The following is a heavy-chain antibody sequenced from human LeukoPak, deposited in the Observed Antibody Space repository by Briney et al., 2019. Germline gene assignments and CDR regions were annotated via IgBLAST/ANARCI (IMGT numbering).Heavy chain of an antibody. CDR2: IIPILGIA. J-gene: IGHJ6*02. V-gene: IGHV1-69*04. Sequence: SVKVSCKASGGTFSSYAISWVRQAPGQGLEWMGRIIPILGIANYAQKFQGRVTITADKSTSTAYMELSSLRSEDTAVYYCATLRRVYSYGYYYYGMDVWGQGTTVTVSS. CDR3: ATLRRVYSYGYYYYGMDV. D-gene: IGHD5-18*01. CDR1: GGTFSSYA.